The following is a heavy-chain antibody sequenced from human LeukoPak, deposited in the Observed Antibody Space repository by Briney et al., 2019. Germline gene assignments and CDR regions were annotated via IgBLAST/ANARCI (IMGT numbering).Heavy chain of an antibody. CDR3: ARAYYYDSSGEDAFDI. J-gene: IGHJ3*02. Sequence: ASVTVSFTASGYTFTVYYMHWVRQAPGQGLEWMGRINPNSGGTNYAQKFQGRVTMTRDTSISTAYMELSRLRSDDTAVYYCARAYYYDSSGEDAFDIWGQGTMVTVSS. CDR2: INPNSGGT. D-gene: IGHD3-22*01. CDR1: GYTFTVYY. V-gene: IGHV1-2*06.